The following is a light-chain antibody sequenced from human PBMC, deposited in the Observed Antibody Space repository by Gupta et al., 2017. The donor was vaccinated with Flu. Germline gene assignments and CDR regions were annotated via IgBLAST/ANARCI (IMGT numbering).Light chain of an antibody. CDR2: WAS. V-gene: IGKV4-1*01. J-gene: IGKJ2*01. Sequence: DIVMTQSPDSLAVSLGERATINCKSSQSGLYRSNNKNYLSWYQQKAGQPPKLLIYWASTRDPGIPDRFSGSGSGTDFTLTISSLQAEDVAVYYCQQSDSTPYTFGQGTKLEMK. CDR3: QQSDSTPYT. CDR1: QSGLYRSNNKNY.